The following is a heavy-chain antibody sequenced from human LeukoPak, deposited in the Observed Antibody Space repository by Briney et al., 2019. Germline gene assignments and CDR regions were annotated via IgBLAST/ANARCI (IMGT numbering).Heavy chain of an antibody. J-gene: IGHJ4*02. Sequence: SETLSLTCAIYGGSFSGYTWSWIRQPPGKGLEWIGEINHSGSTNYNPSLKSRVTISVDMSKNQFSLKLSSVTAADTAVYYCARAGRGYTYGIDFWGQGTLVPVSS. CDR3: ARAGRGYTYGIDF. D-gene: IGHD5-18*01. CDR1: GGSFSGYT. V-gene: IGHV4-34*01. CDR2: INHSGST.